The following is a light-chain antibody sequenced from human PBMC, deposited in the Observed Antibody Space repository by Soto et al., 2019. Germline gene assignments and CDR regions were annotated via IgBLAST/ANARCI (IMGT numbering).Light chain of an antibody. V-gene: IGKV1-27*01. CDR3: QRYGGTPYT. J-gene: IGKJ3*01. CDR1: QDISDY. CDR2: AAS. Sequence: DIQMTQSPSSLSASIGDRVTITCRACQDISDYLAWYQQKAGKVPSLLIYAASTLQSGVPSRFSGSGSGTEFTLIISSLQSEDVASYYCQRYGGTPYTFGPGTKVDIK.